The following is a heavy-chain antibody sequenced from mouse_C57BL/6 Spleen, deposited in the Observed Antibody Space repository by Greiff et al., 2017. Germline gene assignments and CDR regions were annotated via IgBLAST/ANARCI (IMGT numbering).Heavy chain of an antibody. J-gene: IGHJ4*01. CDR3: ARREVVTAQYYYAMDY. CDR1: GYTFTDYN. V-gene: IGHV1-18*01. Sequence: VQLQQSGPELVKPGASVKIPCKASGYTFTDYNMDWVKQSHGKSLEWIGDINPNNGGTIYNQKFKGKATLTVDKSSSTAYMELRSLTSEDTAVXYCARREVVTAQYYYAMDYWGQGTSVTVSS. CDR2: INPNNGGT. D-gene: IGHD2-2*01.